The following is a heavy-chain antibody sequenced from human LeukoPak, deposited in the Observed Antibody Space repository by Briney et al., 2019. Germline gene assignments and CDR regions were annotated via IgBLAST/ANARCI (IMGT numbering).Heavy chain of an antibody. CDR2: ISPSGDIT. D-gene: IGHD3-10*01. V-gene: IGHV3-23*01. CDR1: GFTFSSYG. J-gene: IGHJ4*02. Sequence: GGSLRLSCATSGFTFSSYGMNWVRQAPGKGLEWVSGISPSGDITYYADSVKGRFTISRDNSKNTLYLEVISLTAEDTAVYYCAKDDAWLRFGEWSQGTLVTVSS. CDR3: AKDDAWLRFGE.